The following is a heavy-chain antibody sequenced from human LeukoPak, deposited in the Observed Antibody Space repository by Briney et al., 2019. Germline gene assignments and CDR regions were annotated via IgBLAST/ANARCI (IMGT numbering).Heavy chain of an antibody. D-gene: IGHD5-18*01. J-gene: IGHJ4*02. CDR1: GFTFSTFG. Sequence: GGSLRLSCEASGFTFSTFGMNWVRQAPGKGLEWVSSISSTSKYIHYADSVKGRFTISRDNAKNSLYLQMNSLRDDDTAVHFCARDRAWIQLMPDYWGQGTLVAVSS. V-gene: IGHV3-21*01. CDR2: ISSTSKYI. CDR3: ARDRAWIQLMPDY.